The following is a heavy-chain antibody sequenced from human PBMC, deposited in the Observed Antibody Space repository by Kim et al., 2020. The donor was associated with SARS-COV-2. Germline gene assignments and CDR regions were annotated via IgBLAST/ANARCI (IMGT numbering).Heavy chain of an antibody. J-gene: IGHJ4*02. Sequence: SETLSLTCTVSGCSISSYYWSWIRQPPGKGLEWIGYIYYSGSTNYNPSLKSRVTISVDTSKNQFSLKLSSVTAADTAVYYCASQEGGGYSYGFNYWGQGTLVTVSS. V-gene: IGHV4-59*08. CDR1: GCSISSYY. CDR2: IYYSGST. D-gene: IGHD5-18*01. CDR3: ASQEGGGYSYGFNY.